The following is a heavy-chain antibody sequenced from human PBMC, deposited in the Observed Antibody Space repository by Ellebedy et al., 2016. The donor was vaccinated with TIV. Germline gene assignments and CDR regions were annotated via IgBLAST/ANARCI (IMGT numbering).Heavy chain of an antibody. V-gene: IGHV1-2*04. Sequence: ASVKVSCXASGYTFTGYYMHWVRQAPGQGLEWMGWINPNSGGTNYAQKFQGWVTMTRDTSISTAYMELSRLRSDDTAVYYCARGHYYYYGMDVWGQGTTVTVSS. CDR2: INPNSGGT. CDR3: ARGHYYYYGMDV. J-gene: IGHJ6*02. CDR1: GYTFTGYY.